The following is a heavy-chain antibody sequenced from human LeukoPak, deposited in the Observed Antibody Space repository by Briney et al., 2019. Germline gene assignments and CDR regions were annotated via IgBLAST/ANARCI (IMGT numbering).Heavy chain of an antibody. J-gene: IGHJ6*03. D-gene: IGHD2-2*01. CDR3: AIRGGYCSSTSCFYYYYYMDV. V-gene: IGHV4-61*02. CDR2: IYTSG. CDR1: GGSISSSSYY. Sequence: PSETLSLTCTVSGGSISSSSYYWSWIRQPAGKGLEWIGRIYTSGSTSGNTIYNPSLKSRVTMSVDTSKNQFSLKLSSVTAADTAVYYCAIRGGYCSSTSCFYYYYYMDVWGKGTTVTVSS.